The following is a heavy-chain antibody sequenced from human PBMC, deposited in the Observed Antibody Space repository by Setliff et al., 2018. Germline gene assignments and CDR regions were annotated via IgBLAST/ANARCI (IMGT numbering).Heavy chain of an antibody. V-gene: IGHV1-46*01. CDR3: ARDVFPYHYEGAFDI. CDR2: INPSSGRT. CDR1: GYTFTSHY. Sequence: ASVKVSCKASGYTFTSHYMHWVRQAPGLGLEWMGTINPSSGRTSYAQKFQGRVTMTRDTSTITVYMDMGSLRSGDTAVYYCARDVFPYHYEGAFDIWGQGTMVTVSS. J-gene: IGHJ3*02. D-gene: IGHD3-22*01.